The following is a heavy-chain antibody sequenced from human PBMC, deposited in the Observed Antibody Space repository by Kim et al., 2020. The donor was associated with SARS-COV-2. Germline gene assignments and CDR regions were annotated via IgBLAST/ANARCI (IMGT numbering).Heavy chain of an antibody. D-gene: IGHD3-22*01. CDR2: IYYSGST. CDR1: GGSISSGGYY. J-gene: IGHJ3*02. Sequence: SETLSLTCTVSGGSISSGGYYWSWIRQHPGKGLEWIGYIYYSGSTYYNPSLKSRVTISVDTSKNQFSLKLSSVTAADTAVYYCASHYYDSSGYPGAFDIWGQGTMVTVSS. V-gene: IGHV4-31*03. CDR3: ASHYYDSSGYPGAFDI.